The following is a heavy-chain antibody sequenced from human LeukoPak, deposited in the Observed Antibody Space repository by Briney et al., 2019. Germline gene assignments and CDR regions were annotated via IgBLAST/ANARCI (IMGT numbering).Heavy chain of an antibody. CDR1: GGTFSSYA. J-gene: IGHJ4*02. CDR2: IIPILGIA. Sequence: EASVKVSCKASGGTFSSYAISWVRQAPGQGLEWMGRIIPILGIANYAQKFQGRVTITADKSTSTAYMELSSLRSEDTAVYYCARVKAVAGTVPDYWGQGTLVTVSS. V-gene: IGHV1-69*04. CDR3: ARVKAVAGTVPDY. D-gene: IGHD6-19*01.